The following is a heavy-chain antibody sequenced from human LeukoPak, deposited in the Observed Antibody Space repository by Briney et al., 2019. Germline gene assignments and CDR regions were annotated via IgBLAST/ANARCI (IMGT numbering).Heavy chain of an antibody. CDR2: IKPDGSDE. CDR1: GFTFSSYG. J-gene: IGHJ4*02. CDR3: ARENFQY. V-gene: IGHV3-7*04. Sequence: GGSLRLSCAASGFTFSSYGMHWVRQAPGKGLEWVANIKPDGSDESYVDSVKGRFTISRDNAKNSLYLQMNSLRAEDTAVYYCARENFQYWAQGTLVTVSS.